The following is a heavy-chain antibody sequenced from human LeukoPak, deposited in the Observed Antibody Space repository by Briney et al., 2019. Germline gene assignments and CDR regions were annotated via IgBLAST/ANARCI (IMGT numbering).Heavy chain of an antibody. J-gene: IGHJ4*02. CDR2: ISYDGSNK. Sequence: GGSLRLSCAASGFTFSSYAMHWVRQAPGKGLEWVAVISYDGSNKYYADSVKGRFTISRDNSKNTLYLQMNSLRAEDTAVYYCARGSGAYGDFDYWGQGTLVTVSS. D-gene: IGHD6-19*01. V-gene: IGHV3-30-3*01. CDR3: ARGSGAYGDFDY. CDR1: GFTFSSYA.